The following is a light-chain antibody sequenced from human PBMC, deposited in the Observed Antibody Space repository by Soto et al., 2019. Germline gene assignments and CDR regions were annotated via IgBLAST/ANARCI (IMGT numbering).Light chain of an antibody. CDR1: SSNIGAVYD. CDR2: GNS. Sequence: QSVLTQPPSVSGAPGQRVTISCTGSSSNIGAVYDVHWYQQLPGTAPKLIIYGNSNRPSGVPDRFSGSKSGTSASLAITGLQAEDEADYYCQSYDSSLRGSNVVFGGGTQLTVL. CDR3: QSYDSSLRGSNVV. J-gene: IGLJ2*01. V-gene: IGLV1-40*01.